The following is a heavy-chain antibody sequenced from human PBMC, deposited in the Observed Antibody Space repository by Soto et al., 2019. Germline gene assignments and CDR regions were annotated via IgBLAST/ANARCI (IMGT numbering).Heavy chain of an antibody. D-gene: IGHD1-1*01. CDR1: GFSVSNNY. CDR2: IYSGGDT. J-gene: IGHJ4*02. CDR3: AVRWK. Sequence: EVQLVESGGALVQPGGSLRVSCAASGFSVSNNYMSWVRQAPGKGLEWVAFIYSGGDTFYADSVKGRFSISIDKSRNTLYLQMNSLRVEDTAVYYCAVRWKWGQGTLVTVSS. V-gene: IGHV3-66*01.